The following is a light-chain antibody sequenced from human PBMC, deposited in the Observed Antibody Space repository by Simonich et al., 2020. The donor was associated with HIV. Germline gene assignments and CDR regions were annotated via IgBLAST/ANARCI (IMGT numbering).Light chain of an antibody. CDR3: MQALQTPWT. V-gene: IGKV2-28*01. J-gene: IGKJ1*01. CDR2: LGS. Sequence: DIVMTQSPLSLPVTPGEPASISCKSSQSLLPINAYNYLDWYLHKPAQFPQLLIYLGSNRASGVPDRFSGSGSGTDFTLKITRVEAEDVGVYYFMQALQTPWTFGQGTKVEIK. CDR1: QSLLPINAYNY.